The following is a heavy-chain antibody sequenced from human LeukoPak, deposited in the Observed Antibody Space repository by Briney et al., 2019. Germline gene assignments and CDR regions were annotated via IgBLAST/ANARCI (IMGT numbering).Heavy chain of an antibody. D-gene: IGHD1-14*01. J-gene: IGHJ4*02. CDR1: GFTFDDYG. V-gene: IGHV3-20*04. Sequence: GGSLRLSCAASGFTFDDYGMSWVRQAPGKGLEWVSGINWNGGSTGYADSVKGRFTISRDNAKNSLYLQMNSLRAEDTAVYYCAKPARTDYADYWGQGTLVTVSS. CDR2: INWNGGST. CDR3: AKPARTDYADY.